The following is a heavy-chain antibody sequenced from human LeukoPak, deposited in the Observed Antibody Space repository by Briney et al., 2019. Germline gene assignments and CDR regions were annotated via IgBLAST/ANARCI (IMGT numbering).Heavy chain of an antibody. D-gene: IGHD1-1*01. V-gene: IGHV4-31*03. J-gene: IGHJ4*02. CDR2: IYYTGGT. CDR1: GDSISGGGYF. Sequence: SETLSLTCTVSGDSISGGGYFWTWIRQRPGKGLEWIGYIYYTGGTYYNPSLKSRVTISVDTSKNQFSLNLNSVTAADTAVYYCVTDLVVGGTCRLDYWGQGTLVTVSS. CDR3: VTDLVVGGTCRLDY.